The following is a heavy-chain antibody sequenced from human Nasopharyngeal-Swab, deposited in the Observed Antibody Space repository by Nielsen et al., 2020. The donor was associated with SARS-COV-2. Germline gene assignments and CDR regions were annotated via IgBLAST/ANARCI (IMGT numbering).Heavy chain of an antibody. Sequence: GESLKISCAASGFTFSDYYMSWIRQAPGKGLEWVSYISSSSSYTDYADSVKGRFTISRDNAKNSLYLQMDNLRAEDTAVYYCARSTSSSWYRPLDYWGQGTLVNVSS. J-gene: IGHJ4*02. CDR3: ARSTSSSWYRPLDY. V-gene: IGHV3-11*03. CDR2: ISSSSSYT. D-gene: IGHD6-13*01. CDR1: GFTFSDYY.